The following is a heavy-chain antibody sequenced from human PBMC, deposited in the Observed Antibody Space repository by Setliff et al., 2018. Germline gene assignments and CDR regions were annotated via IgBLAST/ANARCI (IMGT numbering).Heavy chain of an antibody. CDR1: GYTFTTYG. Sequence: GESLKISCKASGYTFTTYGIIWVRQAPGQGLEWMGWISAYNGNTNYAQKLQGRVTMTTDTSTSTDYMELRSLRSDDTAVYYCARSEGSSWLSSYYYYYGMDVWGQGTTVTVSS. V-gene: IGHV1-18*01. J-gene: IGHJ6*02. CDR3: ARSEGSSWLSSYYYYYGMDV. D-gene: IGHD6-13*01. CDR2: ISAYNGNT.